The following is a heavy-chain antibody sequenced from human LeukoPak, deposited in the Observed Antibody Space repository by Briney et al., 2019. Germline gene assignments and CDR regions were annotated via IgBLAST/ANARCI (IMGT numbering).Heavy chain of an antibody. J-gene: IGHJ4*02. CDR2: INHSGST. D-gene: IGHD6-19*01. Sequence: SETLSLTCAVYGGSFSGYYRSWIRQPPGKGLEWIGEINHSGSTNYNPSLKSRVTISVDTSKNQFSLKLSSVTAVDTAVYYCARQRSSGLRVEDYWGQGTLVTVSS. V-gene: IGHV4-34*01. CDR3: ARQRSSGLRVEDY. CDR1: GGSFSGYY.